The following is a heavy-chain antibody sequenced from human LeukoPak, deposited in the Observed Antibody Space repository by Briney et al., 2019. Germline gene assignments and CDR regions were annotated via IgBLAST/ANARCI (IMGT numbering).Heavy chain of an antibody. CDR1: GFKFSDHY. CDR3: ARVHGPGMNEYFQV. D-gene: IGHD3-10*01. CDR2: SRNKASSYTT. J-gene: IGHJ1*01. V-gene: IGHV3-72*01. Sequence: GGSQRLSCAASGFKFSDHYIDWVRQAPGKGLEWVGRSRNKASSYTTEYAASVEGRFTISRDVSESSLYLQMNSLRAEDTAVYYCARVHGPGMNEYFQVWGQGTLVTVSS.